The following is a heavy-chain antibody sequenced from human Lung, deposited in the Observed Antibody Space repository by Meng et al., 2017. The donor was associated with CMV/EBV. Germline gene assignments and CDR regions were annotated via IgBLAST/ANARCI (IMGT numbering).Heavy chain of an antibody. CDR3: ARDYDFWKNYLDY. V-gene: IGHV1-2*02. Sequence: SGYTFTDNYLHWVRQAPGQGLEWMGWINPNSGGTNYAQKFQGRVTMTRDTSSSTAYMELSSLRSDDTAVYFCARDYDFWKNYLDYWGQGTLVTVSS. CDR2: INPNSGGT. J-gene: IGHJ4*02. D-gene: IGHD3-3*01. CDR1: GYTFTDNY.